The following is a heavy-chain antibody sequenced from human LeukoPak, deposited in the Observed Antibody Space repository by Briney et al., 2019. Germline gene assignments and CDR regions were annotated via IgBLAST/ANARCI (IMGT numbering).Heavy chain of an antibody. Sequence: TASETLSLTCTVSGGSISSYYWSWIRQPPGKGLEWIGYIYYSGSTNYNPSLKSRVTISVDTSKNQFSLKLSSVTAADTAVYYCARGVVPIAAAGHVDYWGQGTLVTVSS. V-gene: IGHV4-59*01. D-gene: IGHD6-13*01. CDR2: IYYSGST. J-gene: IGHJ4*02. CDR1: GGSISSYY. CDR3: ARGVVPIAAAGHVDY.